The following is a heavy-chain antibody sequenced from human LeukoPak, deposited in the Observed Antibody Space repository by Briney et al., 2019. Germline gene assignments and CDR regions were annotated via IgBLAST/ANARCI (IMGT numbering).Heavy chain of an antibody. CDR1: GGSISSYY. Sequence: PSETLSLTCTVSGGSISSYYWSWIRQPPGKGLEWIWYIYYSGSTNYNPSLKSRVTISVDTSENQFSLKLSSVTAADTAVYYCARVGYYDFWSGSHDNWFDPWGQGTLVTVSS. CDR2: IYYSGST. CDR3: ARVGYYDFWSGSHDNWFDP. V-gene: IGHV4-59*01. J-gene: IGHJ5*02. D-gene: IGHD3-3*01.